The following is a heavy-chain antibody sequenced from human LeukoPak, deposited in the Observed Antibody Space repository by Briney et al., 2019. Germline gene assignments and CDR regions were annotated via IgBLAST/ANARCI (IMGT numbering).Heavy chain of an antibody. Sequence: GGSLRLSCAASGFTFSSYGMHWVRQAPGKGLEGVAFIRYDGSNKYYADSVKGRFTISRDNAKNSLYLQMSSLPDEDTAVYYCARGLFDPWGQGTLVTVSS. CDR1: GFTFSSYG. V-gene: IGHV3-30*02. CDR2: IRYDGSNK. J-gene: IGHJ5*02. CDR3: ARGLFDP.